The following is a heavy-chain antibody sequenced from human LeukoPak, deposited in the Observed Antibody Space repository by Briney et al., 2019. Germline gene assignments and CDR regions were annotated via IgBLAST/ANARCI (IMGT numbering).Heavy chain of an antibody. Sequence: ASVKVSCKASGYTFTGYYMHWVRQAPGQGLEWMGWINPNSGGTNYAQKFQGRVTMTRDTSISTAYMVLSRLRSDDTAVYYCARGPYYYDSSGYLFYWGQGTLVTVSS. CDR2: INPNSGGT. J-gene: IGHJ4*02. D-gene: IGHD3-22*01. CDR3: ARGPYYYDSSGYLFY. V-gene: IGHV1-2*02. CDR1: GYTFTGYY.